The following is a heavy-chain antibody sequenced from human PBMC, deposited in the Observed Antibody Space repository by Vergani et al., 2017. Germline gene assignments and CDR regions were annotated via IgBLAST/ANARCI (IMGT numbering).Heavy chain of an antibody. Sequence: QVQLQQWGAGVVKPSGTLSLTCAVFGESFSSFYWSWIRQPPGKGLEWIGYIAHTGASYYNPSLRSLLSISLDTSRNQFSLKLTSVTAEDTAVYFCAREELRFSRTLDSWGQGTQVTVSS. D-gene: IGHD5-12*01. CDR2: IAHTGAS. CDR1: GESFSSFY. CDR3: AREELRFSRTLDS. V-gene: IGHV4-34*02. J-gene: IGHJ4*02.